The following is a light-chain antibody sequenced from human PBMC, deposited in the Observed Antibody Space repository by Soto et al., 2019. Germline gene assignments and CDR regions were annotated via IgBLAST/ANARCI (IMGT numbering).Light chain of an antibody. CDR2: GAS. Sequence: EIVLTQSPGTLSLSPGERATLSCRASQTVPGNYLAWLQHKPGQAPRLLIYGASNRATGIPDRFSGSGSGTDFTLTIARLEPEDCGVYDGHQYTSPPWTLGQGTKVETK. V-gene: IGKV3-20*01. CDR1: QTVPGNY. CDR3: HQYTSPPWT. J-gene: IGKJ1*01.